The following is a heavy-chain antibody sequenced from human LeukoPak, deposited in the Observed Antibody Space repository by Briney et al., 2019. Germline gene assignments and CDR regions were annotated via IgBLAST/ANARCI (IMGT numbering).Heavy chain of an antibody. CDR3: ARDRDGSGSSNDY. CDR1: GLTVSSNH. CDR2: IYIAGST. Sequence: GGSLRLSCAVSGLTVSSNHMIWVRQAPGKGLEWVSIIYIAGSTFYPDSVKGRFTISRDNAKNSLYLQMNSLRDEDTAVYYCARDRDGSGSSNDYWGQGTLVTVSS. D-gene: IGHD3-10*01. V-gene: IGHV3-53*01. J-gene: IGHJ4*02.